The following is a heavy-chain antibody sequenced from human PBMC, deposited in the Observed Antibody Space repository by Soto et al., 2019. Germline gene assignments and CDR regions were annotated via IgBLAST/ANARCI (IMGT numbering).Heavy chain of an antibody. CDR2: MNPNSGNT. V-gene: IGHV1-8*01. J-gene: IGHJ4*02. CDR3: ARDCRTGTTSRSGYDGY. CDR1: GYTFTSYD. D-gene: IGHD5-12*01. Sequence: QVQLVQSGAEVKKPGASVKVSCKASGYTFTSYDINWVRQATGQGLEWMGWMNPNSGNTGYAQKFQGRVTMTRNTSISTAYMELSSLRSEDTAVYYCARDCRTGTTSRSGYDGYWGQGTLVTVSS.